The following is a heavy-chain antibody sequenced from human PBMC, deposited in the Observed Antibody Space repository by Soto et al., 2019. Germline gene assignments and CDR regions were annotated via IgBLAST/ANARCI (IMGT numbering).Heavy chain of an antibody. Sequence: QVQLQESGPGLVKPSQTLSLTCTVSGGSISSGDYYWSWIRQPPGKGLEWIGYIYYSGSTYYNPSLKSRVTISADTSKNQFSLKLSSVTAADTAVYYCARARRDYYGSGSYFSDYWGQGTLVTVSS. CDR3: ARARRDYYGSGSYFSDY. V-gene: IGHV4-30-4*01. J-gene: IGHJ4*02. CDR2: IYYSGST. CDR1: GGSISSGDYY. D-gene: IGHD3-10*01.